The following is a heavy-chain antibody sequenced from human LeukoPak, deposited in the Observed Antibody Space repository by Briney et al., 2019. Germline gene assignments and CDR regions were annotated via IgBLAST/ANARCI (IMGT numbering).Heavy chain of an antibody. V-gene: IGHV4-34*01. CDR1: GGSFSGYY. J-gene: IGHJ4*02. Sequence: PSETLSLTCAVYGGSFSGYYRSWIRQPPGKGLEWIGEINHSGSTNYNPSLKSRVTISVDTSKNQFSLKLSSVTAADTAVYYCARVTVIAVARTGYFDYWGQGTLVTVSS. CDR2: INHSGST. CDR3: ARVTVIAVARTGYFDY. D-gene: IGHD6-19*01.